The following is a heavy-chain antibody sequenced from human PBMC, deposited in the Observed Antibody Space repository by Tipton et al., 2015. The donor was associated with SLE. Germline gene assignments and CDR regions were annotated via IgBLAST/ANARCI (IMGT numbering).Heavy chain of an antibody. D-gene: IGHD6-19*01. V-gene: IGHV4-59*07. J-gene: IGHJ2*01. CDR1: GGSISSHY. Sequence: TLSLTCSVSGGSISSHYWSWIRQPPGKGLEWIGYINYSGSTNYNPSLKSRVTISVDTSKNQFSLKLSSVTAADTAVYYCARPAPSSVYWYFDLWGRGTLLTVSS. CDR2: INYSGST. CDR3: ARPAPSSVYWYFDL.